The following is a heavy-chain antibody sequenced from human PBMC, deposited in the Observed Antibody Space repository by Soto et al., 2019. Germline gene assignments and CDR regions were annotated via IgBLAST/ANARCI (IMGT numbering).Heavy chain of an antibody. D-gene: IGHD3-16*02. CDR3: ARGAVSDY. Sequence: SETLSLTGAVYGGSFRGYPWTWIRQPPGKGLEWMGEINHSGSSNYNPSLKSRVTLPVDASENQFSLTLSSVTAADTTVYYCARGAVSDYWGQG. J-gene: IGHJ4*02. CDR1: GGSFRGYP. V-gene: IGHV4-34*01. CDR2: INHSGSS.